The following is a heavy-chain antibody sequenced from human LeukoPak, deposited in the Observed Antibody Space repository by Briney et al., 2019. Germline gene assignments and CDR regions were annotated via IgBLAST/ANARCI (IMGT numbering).Heavy chain of an antibody. V-gene: IGHV3-7*05. D-gene: IGHD6-19*01. CDR2: IKQDGSAK. Sequence: GGSLRLSCAASGFTFSTYWMTWVRQAPGKGLEWVANIKQDGSAKYYVDSVKGRFTISRDNVENSLDRQMNSLRAEDTAVYYCARDSSGWKPLDYWGQGTLVTVSS. J-gene: IGHJ4*02. CDR1: GFTFSTYW. CDR3: ARDSSGWKPLDY.